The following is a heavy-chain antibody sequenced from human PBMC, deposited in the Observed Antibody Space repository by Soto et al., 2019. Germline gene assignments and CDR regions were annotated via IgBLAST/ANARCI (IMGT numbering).Heavy chain of an antibody. Sequence: GGSLRLSCAASGFTFSSYAMHWVRQAPGKGLEWVAVISYDGSNKYYADSVKGRFTISRDNSKNTLYLQMNSLRAEDTAVYYCARDRASIAALSGYYYGMDVWGQGTTVTVSS. V-gene: IGHV3-30-3*01. CDR1: GFTFSSYA. CDR3: ARDRASIAALSGYYYGMDV. J-gene: IGHJ6*02. D-gene: IGHD6-6*01. CDR2: ISYDGSNK.